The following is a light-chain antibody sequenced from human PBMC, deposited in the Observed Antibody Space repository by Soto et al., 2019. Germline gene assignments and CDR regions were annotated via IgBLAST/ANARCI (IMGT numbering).Light chain of an antibody. CDR1: QTLSSSS. CDR3: HQYGSSPLT. Sequence: EIVLTQSPGTLSLSPGESGTLSCRAGQTLSSSSLAWYQQKPGQAPRLLIYGASNRASGIPDRFSGGGSGTDFTLTISRLDPEDFAVYYCHQYGSSPLTFGGGTKVEI. V-gene: IGKV3-20*01. CDR2: GAS. J-gene: IGKJ4*01.